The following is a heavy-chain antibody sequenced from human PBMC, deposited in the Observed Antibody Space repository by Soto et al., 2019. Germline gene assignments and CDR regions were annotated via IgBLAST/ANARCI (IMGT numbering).Heavy chain of an antibody. J-gene: IGHJ5*02. CDR3: ASNIRTYNYDFWSGSIQNWFDP. Sequence: SETLSLTCAVYGGSFSGYYWSWIRQPPGKGLEWIGEINHSGSTNYNPSLKSRVTISVDTSKNQFSLKLSSVTAVDTAVYYCASNIRTYNYDFWSGSIQNWFDPWGQGTLVTVSS. CDR1: GGSFSGYY. D-gene: IGHD3-3*01. V-gene: IGHV4-34*01. CDR2: INHSGST.